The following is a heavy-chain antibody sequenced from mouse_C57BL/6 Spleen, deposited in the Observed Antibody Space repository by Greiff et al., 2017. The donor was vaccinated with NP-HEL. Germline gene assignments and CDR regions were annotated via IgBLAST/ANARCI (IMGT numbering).Heavy chain of an antibody. V-gene: IGHV1-39*01. D-gene: IGHD2-4*01. CDR3: AYYDPAWFAY. CDR2: INPNYGTT. Sequence: EVQLQQSGPELVKPGASVKISCKASGYSFTDYNMNWVKQSNGKSLEWIGVINPNYGTTSYNQKFKGKATLTVNKSSSTAYMELRSLTSEDSAVYYCAYYDPAWFAYWGQGTLVTVSA. CDR1: GYSFTDYN. J-gene: IGHJ3*01.